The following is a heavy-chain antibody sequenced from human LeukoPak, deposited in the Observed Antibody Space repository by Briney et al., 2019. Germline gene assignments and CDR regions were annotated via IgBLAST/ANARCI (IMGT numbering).Heavy chain of an antibody. J-gene: IGHJ5*02. CDR1: GGSFSGYY. Sequence: SETLSLTCAVYGGSFSGYYWSWIRQPPGKGLEWIGEINHSGSTNYNPSLKSRVTISVDTSKNQFSLKLSSVTAADTAVYYCARTYYDFWSGNMGFDPWGQGTLVTVSS. CDR3: ARTYYDFWSGNMGFDP. V-gene: IGHV4-34*01. CDR2: INHSGST. D-gene: IGHD3-3*01.